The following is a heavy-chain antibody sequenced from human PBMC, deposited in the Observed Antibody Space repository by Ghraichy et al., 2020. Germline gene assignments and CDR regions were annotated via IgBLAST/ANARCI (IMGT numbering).Heavy chain of an antibody. CDR2: IYHSGST. Sequence: SETLSLTCAVSGGSISSSNWWSWVRQPPGKGLEWIGEIYHSGSTNYNPSLKSRVTISVDKSKNQFSLKLSSVTAADTAVYYCATCSSGWYYFDYWGQGTLVIVSS. V-gene: IGHV4-4*02. D-gene: IGHD6-19*01. J-gene: IGHJ4*02. CDR3: ATCSSGWYYFDY. CDR1: GGSISSSNW.